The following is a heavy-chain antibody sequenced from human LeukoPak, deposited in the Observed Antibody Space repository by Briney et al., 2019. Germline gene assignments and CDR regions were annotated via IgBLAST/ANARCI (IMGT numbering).Heavy chain of an antibody. Sequence: SETLSLTCTVSGGSISSYYWSWIRQPPGKGLEWIGYIYYSGCTNYNPSLKSRVTISVDTSKNQFSLKLSSVTAADTAVYYCARHGYVDYWGQGTLVTVSS. CDR1: GGSISSYY. CDR3: ARHGYVDY. J-gene: IGHJ4*02. V-gene: IGHV4-59*08. CDR2: IYYSGCT.